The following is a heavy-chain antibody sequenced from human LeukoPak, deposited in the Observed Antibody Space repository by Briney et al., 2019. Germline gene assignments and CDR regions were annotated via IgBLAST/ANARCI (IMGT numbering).Heavy chain of an antibody. CDR2: ISSSSSTI. V-gene: IGHV3-48*01. Sequence: GGSLRLSCAASGFTFSSYSMNWVRQAPGKGLEWVSYISSSSSTIYYADSVKGRFTISRDNAKNSLYLQMNSLRAEDTAVYYCARVEGRWSGYFDYWGQGTLVTVSS. CDR1: GFTFSSYS. D-gene: IGHD3-10*02. J-gene: IGHJ4*02. CDR3: ARVEGRWSGYFDY.